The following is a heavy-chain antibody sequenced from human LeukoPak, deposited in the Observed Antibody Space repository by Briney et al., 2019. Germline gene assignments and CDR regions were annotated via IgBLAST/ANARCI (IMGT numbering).Heavy chain of an antibody. D-gene: IGHD6-19*01. Sequence: GGSLRLSCAASGFTFSSYAMNWVRQAPGKGLEWVSSISRGSDHIFYADSMKGRFTISRDNTQNSLYLQMNSLRAEDTAVYYCARDPGLYSNGWEYYFDSWGQGTLVTVSS. CDR2: ISRGSDHI. CDR1: GFTFSSYA. J-gene: IGHJ4*02. CDR3: ARDPGLYSNGWEYYFDS. V-gene: IGHV3-21*04.